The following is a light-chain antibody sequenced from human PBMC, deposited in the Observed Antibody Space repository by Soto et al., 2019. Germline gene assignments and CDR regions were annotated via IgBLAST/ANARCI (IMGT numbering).Light chain of an antibody. CDR1: QSLLYSNGFNC. CDR3: MQSLQTPWT. Sequence: DIVMTQSPLSLTVTPGESASISCRSSQSLLYSNGFNCLDWYLQKPGQSPQLLIYMASYRASGVPDRFSGSGSGRDFTLEISRVEAEDVGVYYCMQSLQTPWTFGQGTKVEIK. CDR2: MAS. V-gene: IGKV2-28*01. J-gene: IGKJ1*01.